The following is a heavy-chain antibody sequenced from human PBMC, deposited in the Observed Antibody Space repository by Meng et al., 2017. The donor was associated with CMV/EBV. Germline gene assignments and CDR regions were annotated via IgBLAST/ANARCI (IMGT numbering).Heavy chain of an antibody. V-gene: IGHV1-69*05. J-gene: IGHJ6*02. Sequence: SVKVSCKASGGTFSSYAISWVRQAAGQGLAWMGGIIPIFGTANYAQKFQGRVTLTTDESTSTAYMELSSLKSEDTAVYYCARRGYGGNPLRPPLDYYYYGMDVWGQGTTVTVSS. CDR2: IIPIFGTA. CDR3: ARRGYGGNPLRPPLDYYYYGMDV. D-gene: IGHD4-23*01. CDR1: GGTFSSYA.